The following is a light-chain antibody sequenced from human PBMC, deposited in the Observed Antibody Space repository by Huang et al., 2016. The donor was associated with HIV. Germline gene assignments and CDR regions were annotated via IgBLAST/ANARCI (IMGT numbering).Light chain of an antibody. Sequence: EIVMTQSPTTLSVSPGERATLSCRASQSVSSNLAWYKQKPGQAPRLLIYGASTRATGIPARFSGSGSVTQFTLTISSLQSEDFAVYYCQQYGNWPPWTFGQGTKVEIK. CDR1: QSVSSN. J-gene: IGKJ1*01. CDR2: GAS. CDR3: QQYGNWPPWT. V-gene: IGKV3-15*01.